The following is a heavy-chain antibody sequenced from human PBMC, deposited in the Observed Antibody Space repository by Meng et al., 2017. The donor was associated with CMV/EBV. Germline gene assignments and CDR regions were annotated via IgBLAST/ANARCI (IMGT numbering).Heavy chain of an antibody. V-gene: IGHV1-46*01. CDR3: AREKGDTNYFDS. Sequence: SKATGYTFSNYYAHWERQATGQGIEWMGVINPRGDITNCAQKFQGRVTMTRDTSANTVHMDVSSLGYEDTAVYYCAREKGDTNYFDSWGQETLVTVSS. CDR2: INPRGDIT. J-gene: IGHJ4*02. D-gene: IGHD1-26*01. CDR1: GYTFSNYY.